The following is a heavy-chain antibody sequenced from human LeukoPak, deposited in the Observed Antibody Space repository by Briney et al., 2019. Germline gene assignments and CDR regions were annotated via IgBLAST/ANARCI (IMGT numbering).Heavy chain of an antibody. CDR1: GFTFSSYS. V-gene: IGHV3-7*01. J-gene: IGHJ4*02. CDR3: ARKRPNYFDY. Sequence: GGSLRLSCAASGFTFSSYSMNWVRQAPGKGPEWVANINLDGSQKYYVDSVKGRFTIPRDNAENSLYLQMNSLRAEDTALYYCARKRPNYFDYWGQGTLVTVSS. CDR2: INLDGSQK.